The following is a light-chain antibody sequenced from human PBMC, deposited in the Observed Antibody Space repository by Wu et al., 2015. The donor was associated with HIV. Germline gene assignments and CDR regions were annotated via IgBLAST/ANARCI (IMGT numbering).Light chain of an antibody. V-gene: IGKV3-20*01. CDR3: QQYGRTPPWT. Sequence: EIVLTQSPGTLSLSPGERATLSCRTSQSVSSSYLAWYQQKPGQAPRLLIYGASNRATGIPDRFGGSGSGTDFTLTISRLEPEDFAVYYCQQYGRTPPWTFGQGTKVEIK. J-gene: IGKJ1*01. CDR2: GAS. CDR1: QSVSSSY.